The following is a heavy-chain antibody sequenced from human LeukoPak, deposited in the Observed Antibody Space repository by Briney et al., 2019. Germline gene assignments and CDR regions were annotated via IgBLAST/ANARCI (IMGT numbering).Heavy chain of an antibody. Sequence: SGGSLRLSCAASGFTFSSYGMHWVRQAPGKGLEWVAFIRYDGNNKYYADSVKGRFTISRDNSKNTLYLQMNSLRAEDTAVYYCAKENLGMGYWGQGTLVTVSS. V-gene: IGHV3-30*02. J-gene: IGHJ4*02. CDR1: GFTFSSYG. D-gene: IGHD7-27*01. CDR2: IRYDGNNK. CDR3: AKENLGMGY.